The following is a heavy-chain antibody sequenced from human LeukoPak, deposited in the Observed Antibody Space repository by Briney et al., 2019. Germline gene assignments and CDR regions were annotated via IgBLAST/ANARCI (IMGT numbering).Heavy chain of an antibody. CDR1: GFTLTVFP. Sequence: PGGSLRLSCAASGFTLTVFPMHGVRQAPGHGMEWVAMISSDGSIKYYADSVRGRFTISRDKSKDAVYLETNSLRSDDTAVYYCVRDPGMAAAGTSHFDFWGQGTLLIVSS. D-gene: IGHD6-13*01. CDR3: VRDPGMAAAGTSHFDF. V-gene: IGHV3-30*04. J-gene: IGHJ4*01. CDR2: ISSDGSIK.